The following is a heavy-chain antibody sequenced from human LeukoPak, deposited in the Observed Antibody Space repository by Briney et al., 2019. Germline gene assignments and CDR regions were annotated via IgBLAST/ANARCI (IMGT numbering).Heavy chain of an antibody. D-gene: IGHD3-22*01. J-gene: IGHJ4*02. CDR3: ARHEYYDSSGYSHPFDY. V-gene: IGHV4-39*01. CDR2: IYYSGST. Sequence: SETLSLTCTVSGGSISSSSYYWGWIRQPPGKGLEWIGSIYYSGSTYYNPSLKSRVTISVDTSKNQFSLKLSSVTAADTAVYYCARHEYYDSSGYSHPFDYWGRGTLVTVSS. CDR1: GGSISSSSYY.